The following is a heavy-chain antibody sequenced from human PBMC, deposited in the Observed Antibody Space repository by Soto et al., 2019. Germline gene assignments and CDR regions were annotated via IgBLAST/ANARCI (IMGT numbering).Heavy chain of an antibody. D-gene: IGHD2-15*01. CDR3: ARDTGYCSGGSCYPQSYYYYGMDV. CDR2: IIPIFGTA. J-gene: IGHJ6*02. CDR1: GGTFSSYA. V-gene: IGHV1-69*13. Sequence: ASVKVSCKASGGTFSSYAISWVRQAPGQGLEWMGGIIPIFGTANYAQKFQGRVTITADESTSTAYMELSSLRSEDTAVYYCARDTGYCSGGSCYPQSYYYYGMDVWGQGTTVTVSS.